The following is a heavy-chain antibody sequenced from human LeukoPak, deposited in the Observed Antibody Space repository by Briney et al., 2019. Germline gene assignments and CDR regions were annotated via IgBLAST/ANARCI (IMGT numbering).Heavy chain of an antibody. CDR2: IYSGGST. Sequence: GGSLRLSCAASGFTVSSNYMSWVRQAPGKGLEWVSVIYSGGSTYYADSVKGRFTISRDNSKNTLYLQMNSLRADDTAVYYCASPVFGGLATRGAFDYWGQGTLVTVSS. V-gene: IGHV3-53*01. D-gene: IGHD3-10*01. J-gene: IGHJ4*02. CDR3: ASPVFGGLATRGAFDY. CDR1: GFTVSSNY.